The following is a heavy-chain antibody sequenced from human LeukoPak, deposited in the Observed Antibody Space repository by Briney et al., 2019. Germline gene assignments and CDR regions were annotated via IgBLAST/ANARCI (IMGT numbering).Heavy chain of an antibody. CDR1: GGSISSSSYY. V-gene: IGHV4-39*01. CDR2: IYYSGST. Sequence: PSETLSLTCTVSGGSISSSSYYWGWIRQPPGKGLEWIGSIYYSGSTYYNPSLKSRVTISVDTSKNQFSLKLSSVTAADTAVYYCARSQDIVVVPAAMSFDYWGQGTLVTVSS. D-gene: IGHD2-2*01. CDR3: ARSQDIVVVPAAMSFDY. J-gene: IGHJ4*02.